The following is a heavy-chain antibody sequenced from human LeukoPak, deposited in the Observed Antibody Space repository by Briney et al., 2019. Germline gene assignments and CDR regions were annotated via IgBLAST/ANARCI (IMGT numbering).Heavy chain of an antibody. V-gene: IGHV3-11*05. CDR1: GFTFCDSI. CDR2: ISSSSSYT. D-gene: IGHD2-8*02. Sequence: PGGSLRLSCAASGFTFCDSIMSCIRQAPGKGLEWVSYISSSSSYTNYVDSVKGRFTISRDNAKNSLYLQMNSLRAEDTAVYYCARDRHAVVNGSNHAFDIWGQGTLVTVSS. CDR3: ARDRHAVVNGSNHAFDI. J-gene: IGHJ3*02.